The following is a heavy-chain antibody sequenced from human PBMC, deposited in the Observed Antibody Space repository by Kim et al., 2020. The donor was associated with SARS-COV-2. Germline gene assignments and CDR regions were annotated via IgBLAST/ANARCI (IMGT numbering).Heavy chain of an antibody. Sequence: SVKVSCKASGCTFSSYSISWVRQAPGQGLEWMGGIIPICGTANYAQKFQGRVTITADESTSTAYMELSSLRSEDTAVYYCAGDSTRHDFWSGYRYYVRDAWGQGPTVTASS. CDR1: GCTFSSYS. CDR2: IIPICGTA. CDR3: AGDSTRHDFWSGYRYYVRDA. V-gene: IGHV1-69*13. D-gene: IGHD3-3*01. J-gene: IGHJ6*02.